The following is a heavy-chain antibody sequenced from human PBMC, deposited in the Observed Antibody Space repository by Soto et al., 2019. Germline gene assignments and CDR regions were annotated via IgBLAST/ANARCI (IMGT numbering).Heavy chain of an antibody. Sequence: SVKVSCKVSGGTFSSYAISWVRQAPGQGLEWMGGIVPLFRTTNYAQKFQGGVTITADTSTYTAYMELSGLRSGDTAVYYCARGXYSSTWSNLLDRSGLDVWGQGTTVTVSS. CDR1: GGTFSSYA. J-gene: IGHJ6*02. D-gene: IGHD6-13*01. CDR2: IVPLFRTT. V-gene: IGHV1-69*06. CDR3: ARGXYSSTWSNLLDRSGLDV.